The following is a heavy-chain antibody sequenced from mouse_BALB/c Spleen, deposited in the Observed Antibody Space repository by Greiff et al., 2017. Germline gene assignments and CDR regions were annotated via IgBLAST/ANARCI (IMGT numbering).Heavy chain of an antibody. V-gene: IGHV2-2*02. D-gene: IGHD1-1*01. Sequence: HVQLQQSGPGLVQPSQSLSITCTVSGFSLTSYGVHWVRQSPGKGLEWLGVIWSGGSTDYNASFISRLSISKDNSKSQVFFKMNSLQANDTAIYYCARYYYGSSPWFAYWGQGTLVTVSA. CDR1: GFSLTSYG. J-gene: IGHJ3*01. CDR3: ARYYYGSSPWFAY. CDR2: IWSGGST.